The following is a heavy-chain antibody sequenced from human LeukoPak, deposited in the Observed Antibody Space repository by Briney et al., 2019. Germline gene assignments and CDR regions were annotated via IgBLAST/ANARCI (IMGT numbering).Heavy chain of an antibody. D-gene: IGHD5-12*01. CDR1: GFTFSSYA. Sequence: GRSLRLSCAASGFTFSSYAMHWVRQAPGKGLEWVAVISYDGSNKYYADSVKGRFTISRDNSKNTLYLQMNSLRAEDTAVYYCARENAGGWLRGYFDYWGRGTLVTVSS. CDR3: ARENAGGWLRGYFDY. CDR2: ISYDGSNK. J-gene: IGHJ4*02. V-gene: IGHV3-30*04.